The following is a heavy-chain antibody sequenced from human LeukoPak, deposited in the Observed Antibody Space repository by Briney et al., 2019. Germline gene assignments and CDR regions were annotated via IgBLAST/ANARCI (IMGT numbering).Heavy chain of an antibody. V-gene: IGHV4-39*01. Sequence: SETLSLTCTVSGGSISSSSYYCGWIRQPLGKGLEWIGSIYYSGSTYYNPSLKSRVTISVDTSKNQFSLKLSSVTAADTAVYYCVRSPRAVAGTKWFDPWGQGTLVTVSS. D-gene: IGHD6-19*01. CDR2: IYYSGST. J-gene: IGHJ5*02. CDR3: VRSPRAVAGTKWFDP. CDR1: GGSISSSSYY.